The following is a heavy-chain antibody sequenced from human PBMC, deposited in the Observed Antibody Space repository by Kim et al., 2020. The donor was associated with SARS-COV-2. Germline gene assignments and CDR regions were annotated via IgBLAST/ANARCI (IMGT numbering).Heavy chain of an antibody. CDR2: IIPILGIA. CDR1: GGTFSSYA. V-gene: IGHV1-69*04. Sequence: SVKVSCKASGGTFSSYAISWVRQAPGQGLEWMGRIIPILGIANYAQKFQGRVTITADKSTSTAYMELSSLRSEDTAVYYCARDANCSSTSCYGSYYYYFMDVWGKGTTVTVSS. CDR3: ARDANCSSTSCYGSYYYYFMDV. J-gene: IGHJ6*03. D-gene: IGHD2-2*01.